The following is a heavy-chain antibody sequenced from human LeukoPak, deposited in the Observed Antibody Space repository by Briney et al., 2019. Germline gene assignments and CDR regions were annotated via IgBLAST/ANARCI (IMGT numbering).Heavy chain of an antibody. V-gene: IGHV4-38-2*02. CDR3: ARDKDLAVAANWFDP. D-gene: IGHD6-13*01. CDR1: GYSFSSGFS. CDR2: LYHTGTT. J-gene: IGHJ5*02. Sequence: SETLSLTCTVSGYSFSSGFSWGWIRQPPGKGLEWIGSLYHTGTTYNNPSLKSRVTMSLDTSKNQFSLKMTSVTAADTAVYYCARDKDLAVAANWFDPGARGPWSSSPQ.